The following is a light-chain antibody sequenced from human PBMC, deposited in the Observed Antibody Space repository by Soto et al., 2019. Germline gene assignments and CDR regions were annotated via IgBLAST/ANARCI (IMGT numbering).Light chain of an antibody. J-gene: IGKJ1*01. CDR3: QQSYSTPRT. V-gene: IGKV1-39*01. CDR2: GAS. CDR1: QSISSY. Sequence: DIQVTQSPSSLSASVGDRVTITCRASQSISSYLNWYQQKPGEAPKLLIYGASSLRSGVPSRFSGSGSGTDFTLTISSLLPEDVTTYYCQQSYSTPRTFGQGTKVEIK.